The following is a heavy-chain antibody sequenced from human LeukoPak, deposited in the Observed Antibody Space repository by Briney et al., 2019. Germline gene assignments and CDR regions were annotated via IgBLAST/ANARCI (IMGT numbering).Heavy chain of an antibody. CDR3: ARVLQYQLLSFLGMDV. V-gene: IGHV4-34*01. J-gene: IGHJ6*02. CDR2: INHSGST. Sequence: SETLSLTCAVYGGSFSNYYWSWIRQPPGKGLEWIGEINHSGSTNYNPSLKSRVTISVDTSKNQFSLKLSSVTAADTAVYYCARVLQYQLLSFLGMDVWGQGTTVTVSS. CDR1: GGSFSNYY. D-gene: IGHD2-2*01.